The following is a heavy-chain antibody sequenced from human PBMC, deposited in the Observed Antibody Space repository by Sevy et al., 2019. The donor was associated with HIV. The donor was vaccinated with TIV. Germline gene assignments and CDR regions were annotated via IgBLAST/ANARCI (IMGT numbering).Heavy chain of an antibody. CDR1: GYTLTSHY. CDR3: ASLAAASGLDYMDV. V-gene: IGHV1-46*01. D-gene: IGHD6-13*01. CDR2: SNPSGGYT. J-gene: IGHJ6*03. Sequence: ASVKVSCKASGYTLTSHYMHWVRQAPGQGLEWMGISNPSGGYTRYAQKFQGRVIMTRDTSTSTAYMELSSLRSDDTAVCYCASLAAASGLDYMDVWGKGTTVTVSS.